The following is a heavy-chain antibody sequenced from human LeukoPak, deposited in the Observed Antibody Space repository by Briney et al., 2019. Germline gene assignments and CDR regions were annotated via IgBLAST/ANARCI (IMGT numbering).Heavy chain of an antibody. V-gene: IGHV3-30-3*01. CDR2: ISYDGSNK. CDR3: GRGSVGFGELNY. CDR1: EFTFSSYA. Sequence: PGGSLRLSCAASEFTFSSYAMHWVRQAPGKGLEWVAVISYDGSNKFYADSVKGRFTLSRDNSKNTLYLQMNSLRIEDTAVYYCGRGSVGFGELNYWGQGTLVNVSS. D-gene: IGHD3-10*01. J-gene: IGHJ4*02.